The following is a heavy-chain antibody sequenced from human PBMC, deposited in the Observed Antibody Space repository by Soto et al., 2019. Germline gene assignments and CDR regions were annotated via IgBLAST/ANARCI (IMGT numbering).Heavy chain of an antibody. D-gene: IGHD3-3*01. CDR1: GGSVNGSY. Sequence: KPSETLSLTCAVYGGSVNGSYWNWIRQPPGKGLEWIGEINHTGGTHYNPSLKSRVTMSVDTSKNQFSLRLSSVTAADTAIYYCATRITVFGLLSPPFGPWGQGTQVTVSS. CDR3: ATRITVFGLLSPPFGP. V-gene: IGHV4-34*01. CDR2: INHTGGT. J-gene: IGHJ5*02.